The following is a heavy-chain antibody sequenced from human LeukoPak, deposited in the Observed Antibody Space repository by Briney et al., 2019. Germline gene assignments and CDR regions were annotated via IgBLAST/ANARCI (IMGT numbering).Heavy chain of an antibody. D-gene: IGHD3-9*01. V-gene: IGHV3-23*01. CDR2: ISGSGGRT. Sequence: SGGSLRLSCAASGFAFSSYAMSWVGQAPGKGLELVSAISGSGGRTYYADSGKGRFTISRDNSKNTLYLQMNSLRAEDTPVHYRARQRRNTITITDWFDPWGQGTLVTVSS. J-gene: IGHJ5*02. CDR1: GFAFSSYA. CDR3: ARQRRNTITITDWFDP.